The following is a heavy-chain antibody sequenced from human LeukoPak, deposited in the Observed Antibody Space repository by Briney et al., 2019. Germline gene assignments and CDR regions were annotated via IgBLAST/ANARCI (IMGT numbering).Heavy chain of an antibody. CDR1: GFSFSTYT. CDR3: ARGGGYAGYFDF. Sequence: GGSLRLSCAASGFSFSTYTMNWVRQSPGKGLEWVSSISSRTTYIYYADSVKGRFTISRDNSKNTLYLQMNSLRAEDSAVFYCARGGGYAGYFDFWGRGTLVTVSS. V-gene: IGHV3-21*04. D-gene: IGHD2-2*01. J-gene: IGHJ2*01. CDR2: ISSRTTYI.